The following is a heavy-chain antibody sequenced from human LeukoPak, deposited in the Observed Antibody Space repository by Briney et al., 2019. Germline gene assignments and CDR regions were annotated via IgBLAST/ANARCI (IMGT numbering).Heavy chain of an antibody. D-gene: IGHD3-9*01. J-gene: IGHJ4*02. CDR2: MNPNSGNT. CDR3: ARATIKLRYFDWLYKSYYFDY. CDR1: GYTFTSYD. V-gene: IGHV1-8*01. Sequence: ASVKVSCKASGYTFTSYDINWVRQATGQGLEWMGWMNPNSGNTGYAQKFQGRVTMTRNTSINTAYMELSSLRSEDTAVYYCARATIKLRYFDWLYKSYYFDYWGQGTLVTVSS.